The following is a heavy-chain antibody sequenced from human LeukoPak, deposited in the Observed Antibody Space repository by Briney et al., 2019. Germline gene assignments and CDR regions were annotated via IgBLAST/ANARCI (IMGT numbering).Heavy chain of an antibody. D-gene: IGHD2-2*01. J-gene: IGHJ5*02. CDR2: ISAYNGNT. CDR3: ARPVVPAAMTGMNWFDP. V-gene: IGHV1-18*01. Sequence: ASVKVSCKASGYTFTSYGISWVRQAPGQGLEWMGWISAYNGNTNYAQKLQGRVTMTTDTSTSTAYMELRSLRSDDTAVYYCARPVVPAAMTGMNWFDPWGQGTLVTVSS. CDR1: GYTFTSYG.